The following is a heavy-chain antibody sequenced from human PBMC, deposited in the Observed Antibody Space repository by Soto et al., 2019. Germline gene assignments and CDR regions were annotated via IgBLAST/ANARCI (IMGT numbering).Heavy chain of an antibody. D-gene: IGHD3-16*01. V-gene: IGHV4-34*01. J-gene: IGHJ4*02. CDR1: GGSFRGYL. CDR2: INDSGST. Sequence: PSETLSLTCAVSGGSFRGYLWSWIRQSPDKGLEWIGEINDSGSTYYNPSFKSRLTISVDTSKSQISLTLTSVTAADSAVYYCQGGDFWGQGTRVTVSS. CDR3: QGGDF.